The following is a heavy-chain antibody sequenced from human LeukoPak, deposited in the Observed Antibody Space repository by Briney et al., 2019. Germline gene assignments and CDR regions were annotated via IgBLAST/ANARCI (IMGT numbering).Heavy chain of an antibody. V-gene: IGHV4-39*07. CDR3: ARDRHYYDSSGYYYELDY. Sequence: SETLSLTCTVSGGSISSRSYYWGWIRQPPGKGLEWIGSIYYSGSTYYNPSLKSRVTISVDTSKNQFSLKLSSVTAADTAVYYCARDRHYYDSSGYYYELDYWGQGTLVTVSS. CDR2: IYYSGST. D-gene: IGHD3-22*01. CDR1: GGSISSRSYY. J-gene: IGHJ4*02.